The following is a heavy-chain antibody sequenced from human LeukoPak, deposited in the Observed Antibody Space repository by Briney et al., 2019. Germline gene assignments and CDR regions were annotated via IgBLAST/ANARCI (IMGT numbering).Heavy chain of an antibody. CDR2: IKDDGSAK. Sequence: PGGSLRLSCATSGFTFSTYWMTWVRQAPGKGLEWVANIKDDGSAKYYVDSMKGRFTISRDNAKNSLYLQMNSLRAEDTAVYYCAKVLFDYWGQGTLVTVSS. J-gene: IGHJ4*02. CDR3: AKVLFDY. CDR1: GFTFSTYW. V-gene: IGHV3-7*03. D-gene: IGHD2-15*01.